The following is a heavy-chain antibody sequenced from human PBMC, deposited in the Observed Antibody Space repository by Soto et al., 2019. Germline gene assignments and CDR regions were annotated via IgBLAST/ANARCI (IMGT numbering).Heavy chain of an antibody. Sequence: QVQLVQSGAEVKEPGSSVKVACQASGGAFSTCAISWVRQAPGQGLEWMGGVIPLFGTSNYLPKFQGRVSIAADRSTETVYVELSRLRFDDTAVYFCARELKAGGDSGMDVWGQGTRVTVSS. CDR1: GGAFSTCA. V-gene: IGHV1-69*06. CDR2: VIPLFGTS. J-gene: IGHJ6*01. CDR3: ARELKAGGDSGMDV. D-gene: IGHD3-16*01.